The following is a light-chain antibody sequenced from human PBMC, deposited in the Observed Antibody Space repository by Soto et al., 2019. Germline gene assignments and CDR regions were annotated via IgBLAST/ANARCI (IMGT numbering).Light chain of an antibody. V-gene: IGKV4-1*01. CDR2: WAS. Sequence: DIVMTQSPDALAVSLGERATINCKYSPSVLYSSNNKNYLAWSQQKPGQPPKMLIYWASTRESGVPDRFSGSGSGTDFTLTISRLQAEYVAVYYCQQDYSTPPTFGQGTKVEIK. CDR3: QQDYSTPPT. J-gene: IGKJ1*01. CDR1: PSVLYSSNNKNY.